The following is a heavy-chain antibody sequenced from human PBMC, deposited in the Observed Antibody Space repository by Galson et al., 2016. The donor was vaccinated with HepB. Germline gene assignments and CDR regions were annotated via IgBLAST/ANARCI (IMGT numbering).Heavy chain of an antibody. J-gene: IGHJ4*02. V-gene: IGHV3-30*03. CDR1: GFTFSIYG. CDR3: ARGGYAWGGYPNDY. D-gene: IGHD3-16*02. Sequence: SLRLSCAASGFTFSIYGMHWVRQAPGKGLESVAVLSHDGSHQYYADSVKGRFTISRDNSKNTVYLLMNSLRVEDTAVYYCARGGYAWGGYPNDYWGQGTLVIVSS. CDR2: LSHDGSHQ.